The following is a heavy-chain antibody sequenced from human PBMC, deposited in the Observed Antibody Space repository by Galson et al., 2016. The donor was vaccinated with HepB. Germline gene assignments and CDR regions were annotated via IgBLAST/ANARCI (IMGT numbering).Heavy chain of an antibody. CDR2: IHYDGSQR. CDR1: GFRFSSYG. CDR3: AKDLDGYTYGYSYSGH. J-gene: IGHJ4*02. V-gene: IGHV3-33*03. D-gene: IGHD5-18*01. Sequence: SLRLSCASSGFRFSSYGMYWVRQAPGKGLEWVAVIHYDGSQRGHADSVKGRFTISRDKSKNTLYLQMNSLRGEDTAVYYCAKDLDGYTYGYSYSGHWGQGTLVTVSS.